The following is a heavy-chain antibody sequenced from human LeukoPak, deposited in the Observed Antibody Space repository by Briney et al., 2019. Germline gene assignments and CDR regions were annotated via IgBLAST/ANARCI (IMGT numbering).Heavy chain of an antibody. CDR3: ARVCGSYLHNWFDP. CDR2: ISAYNGNT. J-gene: IGHJ5*02. CDR1: GYTFTRYG. D-gene: IGHD1-26*01. V-gene: IGHV1-18*01. Sequence: ASVKVSCQASGYTFTRYGISWVRQAPGQGREGMGWISAYNGNTNYAQKLQGRVTMTTDTSTSTAYMELRSLRSDDTAVYYCARVCGSYLHNWFDPWGRGTLVTVSS.